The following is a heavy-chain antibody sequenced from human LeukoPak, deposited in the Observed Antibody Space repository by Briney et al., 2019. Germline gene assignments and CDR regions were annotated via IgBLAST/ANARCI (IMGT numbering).Heavy chain of an antibody. CDR1: GGTFRGKA. Sequence: SVKVSCKASGGTFRGKAINWVRQDPGQGLEWMGGIIPILNTSIYAQKLQGRVTFMTDESATTADMELRSLRSEDTAVYFCARGFSSSWSYFENWGQGTLVSVSS. V-gene: IGHV1-69*05. J-gene: IGHJ4*02. CDR2: IIPILNTS. D-gene: IGHD6-13*01. CDR3: ARGFSSSWSYFEN.